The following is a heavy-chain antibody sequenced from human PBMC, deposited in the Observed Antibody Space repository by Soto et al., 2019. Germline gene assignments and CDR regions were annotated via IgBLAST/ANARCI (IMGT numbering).Heavy chain of an antibody. Sequence: EEQLVESGGDLVQPGGSLRLSCAASGCTVSNNYMSWVRQSPGKGLEWVSLIYSGGSTYYADSVKGRFTISRESSKNTLYLQMNSLRAEDTAMYYCAAYSHKGYWGQGTLVTVSS. CDR2: IYSGGST. V-gene: IGHV3-66*01. D-gene: IGHD3-16*01. CDR3: AAYSHKGY. CDR1: GCTVSNNY. J-gene: IGHJ4*02.